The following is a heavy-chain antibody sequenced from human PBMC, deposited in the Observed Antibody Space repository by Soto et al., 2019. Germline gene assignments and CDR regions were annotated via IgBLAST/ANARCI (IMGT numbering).Heavy chain of an antibody. V-gene: IGHV3-33*01. CDR2: IWYDGTNK. Sequence: QVPLVESGGGVVQPGRSLRLSCAASGFTFNSYAMHWVRQAPGKGLEWVTVIWYDGTNKYYADSVKGRFTISRDNSKNTLYLQMNSLRAEDTAVYYCARDKLLGSTVGYYFDYWGQGTLVTVSS. CDR3: ARDKLLGSTVGYYFDY. CDR1: GFTFNSYA. D-gene: IGHD2-15*01. J-gene: IGHJ4*02.